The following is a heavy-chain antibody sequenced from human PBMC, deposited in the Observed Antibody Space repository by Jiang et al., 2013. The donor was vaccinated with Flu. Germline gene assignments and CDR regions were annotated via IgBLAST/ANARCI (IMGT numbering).Heavy chain of an antibody. Sequence: GSVKGRFTISRDNAKNSVDLQMNSLRDEDTAVYFCVRALSLAESGWGQGTQVTVSS. J-gene: IGHJ4*02. D-gene: IGHD2-15*01. V-gene: IGHV3-7*03. CDR3: VRALSLAESG.